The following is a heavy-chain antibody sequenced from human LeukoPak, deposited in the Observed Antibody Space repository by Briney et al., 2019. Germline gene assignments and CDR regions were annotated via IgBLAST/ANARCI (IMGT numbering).Heavy chain of an antibody. CDR3: ARSNQADDY. CDR2: INPGGSST. V-gene: IGHV3-74*01. D-gene: IGHD4-11*01. CDR1: GFAFSSYW. J-gene: IGHJ4*02. Sequence: GGSLRLSCAASGFAFSSYWMHWVRQVPGKGLVWVSRINPGGSSTAYADSVKGRFTISRDNAKNTLYLQMNSLRAEDTAMYYCARSNQADDYWGQGTLVTVSS.